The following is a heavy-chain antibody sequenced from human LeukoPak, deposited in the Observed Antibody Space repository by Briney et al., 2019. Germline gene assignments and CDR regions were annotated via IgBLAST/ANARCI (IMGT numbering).Heavy chain of an antibody. CDR1: GYSLINYG. CDR2: IIPIFGTA. D-gene: IGHD1-26*01. CDR3: ARESGSYFDY. Sequence: SVKVSCKASGYSLINYGISWVRQAPGQGLEWMGGIIPIFGTANYAQKFQGRVTITTDESTSTAYMELSSLRSEDTAVYYCARESGSYFDYWGQGTLVTVSS. V-gene: IGHV1-69*05. J-gene: IGHJ4*02.